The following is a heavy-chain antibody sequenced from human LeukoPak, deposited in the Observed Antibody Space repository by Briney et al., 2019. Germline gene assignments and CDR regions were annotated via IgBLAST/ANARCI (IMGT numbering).Heavy chain of an antibody. CDR2: IYYSGST. CDR1: GGSISNGGYY. V-gene: IGHV4-61*08. Sequence: KPSETLSLTCTVSGGSISNGGYYWSWIRQPPGKGLEWIGYIYYSGSTNYNPSLKSRVTISLDTSKNQFSLEMTSITAADTAVYYCTRGWSSGGVFDFWGLGTMVTVSS. D-gene: IGHD6-19*01. CDR3: TRGWSSGGVFDF. J-gene: IGHJ3*01.